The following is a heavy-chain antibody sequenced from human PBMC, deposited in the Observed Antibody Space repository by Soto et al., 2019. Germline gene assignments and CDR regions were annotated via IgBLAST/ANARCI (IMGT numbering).Heavy chain of an antibody. D-gene: IGHD6-6*01. J-gene: IGHJ6*02. V-gene: IGHV1-69*01. CDR3: ARDGEAARPGEYYYYGMDV. Sequence: QVQLVQSGAEVKKPGYSVKVSCKASGGTFSSYAISWVRQAPGQGLEWMGGIIPIFGTANYAQKFQGRVTITADESTSTAYMELSSLRSEDTAVYYCARDGEAARPGEYYYYGMDVWGQGTTVAGSS. CDR2: IIPIFGTA. CDR1: GGTFSSYA.